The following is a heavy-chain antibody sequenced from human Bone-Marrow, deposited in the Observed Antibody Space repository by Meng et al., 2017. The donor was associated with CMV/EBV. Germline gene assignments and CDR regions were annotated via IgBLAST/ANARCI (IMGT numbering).Heavy chain of an antibody. D-gene: IGHD2-15*01. J-gene: IGHJ4*02. CDR3: AKDETVGATSPFDY. CDR1: GFTFSSYA. Sequence: GGSLRLSCAASGFTFSSYAMSWVRQAPGKGLEWVAVISESGASKYYADSVKGRFFISRDNSRDTLYLQMKTLRADDTAAYYCAKDETVGATSPFDYWGQGTLVTVSS. CDR2: ISESGASK. V-gene: IGHV3-23*01.